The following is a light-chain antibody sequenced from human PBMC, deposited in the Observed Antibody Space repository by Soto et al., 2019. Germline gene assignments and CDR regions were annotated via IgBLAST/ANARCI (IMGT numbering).Light chain of an antibody. CDR3: QQYGSSPRT. CDR1: QSVSSSY. V-gene: IGKV3-20*01. J-gene: IGKJ1*01. CDR2: GAS. Sequence: EIVLTQSPGTLSLSPGERATLSCRASQSVSSSYLAWYQQKPGQAPRLLIYGASSRATGIPDRLSGSGSGTDFTLTINSLEPEDFAVYYCQQYGSSPRTFGQGTKV.